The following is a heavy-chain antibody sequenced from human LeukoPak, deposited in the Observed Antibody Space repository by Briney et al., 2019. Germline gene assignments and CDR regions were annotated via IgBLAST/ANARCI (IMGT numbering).Heavy chain of an antibody. D-gene: IGHD3-22*01. CDR1: GYTFTSYY. V-gene: IGHV1-46*01. CDR3: ARSKYYYDSSGYFNEDAFDI. J-gene: IGHJ3*02. CDR2: INPSGGST. Sequence: GTSVKVSCKASGYTFTSYYMHWVRQAPGQGLEWMGIINPSGGSTSYAQKFQGRVTITADESTSTAYMELSSLRPEDTAVYYCARSKYYYDSSGYFNEDAFDIWGQGTMVTVSS.